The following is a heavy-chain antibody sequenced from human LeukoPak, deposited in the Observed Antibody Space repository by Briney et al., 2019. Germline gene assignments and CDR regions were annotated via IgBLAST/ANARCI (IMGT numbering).Heavy chain of an antibody. CDR3: ARFYSTGWYLGY. CDR2: IYHSGST. J-gene: IGHJ4*02. V-gene: IGHV4-4*02. CDR1: GGSISSSNW. D-gene: IGHD6-19*01. Sequence: SETLSLTCAVSGGSISSSNWWSWVRQPPGKGLEWIGEIYHSGSTNYNPSLKSRVTISVDKSKNQFSLELSSVTVADTAVYYCARFYSTGWYLGYWGQGTLVIVSS.